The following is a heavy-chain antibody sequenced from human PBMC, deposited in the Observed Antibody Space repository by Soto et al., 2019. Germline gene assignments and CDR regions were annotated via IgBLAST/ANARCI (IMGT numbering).Heavy chain of an antibody. J-gene: IGHJ6*03. V-gene: IGHV3-7*01. D-gene: IGHD1-1*01. CDR2: IKQDGSEK. CDR1: GFSFRDDW. CDR3: ARGKDGRRAGTYYFDMDV. Sequence: EEQLVESGGGLVQPGGSLRLSCAASGFSFRDDWMTWVRQAPGKGLDWVANIKQDGSEKYYLDSLKGRFTISRDNAKNSVYLLMNSLRAEDTAVYYCARGKDGRRAGTYYFDMDVWGKGTTVTVSS.